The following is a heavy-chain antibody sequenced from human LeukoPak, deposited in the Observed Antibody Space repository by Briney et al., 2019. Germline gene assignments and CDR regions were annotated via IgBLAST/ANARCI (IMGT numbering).Heavy chain of an antibody. CDR2: IYSGGST. V-gene: IGHV3-53*01. CDR3: AREDSYGDYVGAFDI. J-gene: IGHJ3*02. D-gene: IGHD4-17*01. Sequence: GGSLRLSCAASGSTVSSNYMSWVRQAPGKGLEWVSVIYSGGSTYYADSVKGRFTISRDNAKNSLYLQMNSLRAEDTAVYYCAREDSYGDYVGAFDIWGQGTMVTVSS. CDR1: GSTVSSNY.